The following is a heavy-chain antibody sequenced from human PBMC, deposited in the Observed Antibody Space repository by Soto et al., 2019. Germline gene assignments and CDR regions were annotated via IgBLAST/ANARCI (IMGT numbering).Heavy chain of an antibody. J-gene: IGHJ3*02. CDR3: ARFRGGYYDILTGSRAFDI. CDR2: IYYSGST. CDR1: GGSISSYY. D-gene: IGHD3-9*01. Sequence: SETLSLTCTVSGGSISSYYWSWIRQPPGKGLEWIGYIYYSGSTNYNPSLKSRVTISVDTSKNQFSLKLSSVTAADTAVYYCARFRGGYYDILTGSRAFDIWGQGTMVTVSS. V-gene: IGHV4-59*01.